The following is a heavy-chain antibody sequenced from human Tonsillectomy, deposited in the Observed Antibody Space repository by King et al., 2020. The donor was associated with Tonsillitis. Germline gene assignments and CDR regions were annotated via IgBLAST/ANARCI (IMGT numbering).Heavy chain of an antibody. J-gene: IGHJ6*02. CDR2: ISSNGNYI. D-gene: IGHD3-16*01. CDR1: GFTFSSYS. V-gene: IGHV3-21*01. Sequence: VQLVESGGGLVKPGGSLRLSCAASGFTFSSYSMNWVRQAPGKGLEWVSSISSNGNYIYYADSVKGRFTISRDNAKNSLYVQMNSRKVEDTAVYYCARDGGRDGGRNYVWDYYGMDVWGQGTPVTVSS. CDR3: ARDGGRDGGRNYVWDYYGMDV.